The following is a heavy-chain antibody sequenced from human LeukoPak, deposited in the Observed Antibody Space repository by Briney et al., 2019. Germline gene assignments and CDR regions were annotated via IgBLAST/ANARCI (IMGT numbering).Heavy chain of an antibody. J-gene: IGHJ3*02. CDR3: ARGGQGDGYSADEAFDI. CDR2: TYYRSKWYN. D-gene: IGHD5-18*01. Sequence: SQTLSLTCAISGDSVSSNSSWNWIRQSPSRGLEWLGRTYYRSKWYNDYVVSVKSRININPDTSKNQISLQLNSVTPEDTAVYYCARGGQGDGYSADEAFDIWGQGTMVTVS. V-gene: IGHV6-1*01. CDR1: GDSVSSNSS.